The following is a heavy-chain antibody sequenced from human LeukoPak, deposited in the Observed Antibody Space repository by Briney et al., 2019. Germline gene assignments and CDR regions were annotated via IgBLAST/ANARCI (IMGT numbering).Heavy chain of an antibody. CDR3: AIPRDGTTSYYWYFDL. V-gene: IGHV1-46*01. CDR2: INPSGGST. CDR1: GYSFTSYY. Sequence: ASVKVSCKASGYSFTSYYMHWVRQAPGQGLEWMGIINPSGGSTRSAQKFQGRVTMTRDMSTSTVYMELSSLTSEDTAVYYCAIPRDGTTSYYWYFDLWGRGTLVTVFS. D-gene: IGHD4-17*01. J-gene: IGHJ2*01.